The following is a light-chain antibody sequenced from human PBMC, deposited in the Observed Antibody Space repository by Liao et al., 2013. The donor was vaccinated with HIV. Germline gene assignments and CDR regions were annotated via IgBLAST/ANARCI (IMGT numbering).Light chain of an antibody. V-gene: IGLV3-1*01. J-gene: IGLJ2*01. Sequence: SYELTQPPSVSVSPGQTASITCSGDKLGDKNASWYQQKPGQSPVLVIYQDTKRPSGIPERFSGSNSGNTATLTISGTQAMDEADYFCQAWDRSSDVVFGGGTKLTVL. CDR1: KLGDKN. CDR2: QDT. CDR3: QAWDRSSDVV.